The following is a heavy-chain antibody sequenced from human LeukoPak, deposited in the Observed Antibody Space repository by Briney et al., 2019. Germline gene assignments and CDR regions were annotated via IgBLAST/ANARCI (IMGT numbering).Heavy chain of an antibody. CDR1: GFTFSNSD. CDR2: VSWNGSRT. J-gene: IGHJ6*02. D-gene: IGHD6-19*01. Sequence: PGGSLRLSCAASGFTFSNSDVNWVHQAPGKGLEWVSGVSWNGSRTHYADSVKGRFTISRDNSKNTLYLQMNSLRAEDTAVYYCARGKGLVLSYYYYGMDVWGQGTTVTVSS. V-gene: IGHV3-35*01. CDR3: ARGKGLVLSYYYYGMDV.